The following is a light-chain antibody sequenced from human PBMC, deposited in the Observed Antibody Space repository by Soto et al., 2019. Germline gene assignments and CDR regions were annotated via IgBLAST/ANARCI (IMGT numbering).Light chain of an antibody. J-gene: IGKJ1*01. CDR2: DAS. Sequence: LTHSPAPRSFSGGRATTLXXRASQSVSSYLAWYQQKPGQAPRXFVYDASTRATGIPASFSGSGSGTEFTLTISSLQSEDFAVYYCQQYKNWPWTFGQGTKVDIK. CDR1: QSVSSY. V-gene: IGKV3-15*01. CDR3: QQYKNWPWT.